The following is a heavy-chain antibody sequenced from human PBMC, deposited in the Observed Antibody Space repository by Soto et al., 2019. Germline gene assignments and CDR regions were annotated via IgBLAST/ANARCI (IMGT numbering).Heavy chain of an antibody. D-gene: IGHD4-4*01. Sequence: ASVKVSCKASGYTFTSCYMHWVRQAPGQGLEWMGIINPSGGSTSYAQKFQGRVTMTRDTSTSTVYMELSSLRSEDTAVYYCASTPAFPPDYSNEYYYYYYYMDVWGKGTTVTVSS. CDR2: INPSGGST. V-gene: IGHV1-46*03. CDR1: GYTFTSCY. CDR3: ASTPAFPPDYSNEYYYYYYYMDV. J-gene: IGHJ6*03.